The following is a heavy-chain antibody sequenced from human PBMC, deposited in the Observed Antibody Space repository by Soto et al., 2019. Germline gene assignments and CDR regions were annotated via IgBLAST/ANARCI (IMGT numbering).Heavy chain of an antibody. V-gene: IGHV4-39*01. D-gene: IGHD3-3*01. Sequence: SETLSLTCIVSGDSLSTNNYYWAWIRQPPGKGLEWIGAIYYSGSTSYNPSLKSRVAISVDTSENRFSLKLTSVTAADTAVYYCARRYDSFDSWGQGTLVTVSS. CDR1: GDSLSTNNYY. CDR3: ARRYDSFDS. J-gene: IGHJ4*02. CDR2: IYYSGST.